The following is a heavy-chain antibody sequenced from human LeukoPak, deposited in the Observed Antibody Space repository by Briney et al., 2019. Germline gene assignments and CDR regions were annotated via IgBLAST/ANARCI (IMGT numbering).Heavy chain of an antibody. CDR3: ASFSTSGVIGDY. CDR2: ISTSGSTI. Sequence: PGGSLRLSCAASGFXFSSYGMNWVRQAPGKGLEWVSCISTSGSTIYYAESVKGRLTISRDNAKNSLYLQISSLTAEDTAVYYCASFSTSGVIGDYWGQGTLVTVSS. CDR1: GFXFSSYG. V-gene: IGHV3-48*03. J-gene: IGHJ4*02. D-gene: IGHD3-10*01.